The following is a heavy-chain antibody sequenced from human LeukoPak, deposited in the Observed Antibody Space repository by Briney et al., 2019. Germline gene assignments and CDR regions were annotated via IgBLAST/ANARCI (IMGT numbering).Heavy chain of an antibody. J-gene: IGHJ6*03. CDR3: ARGRRGVVTAEYYYYYYMDV. Sequence: PSETLSLTCTVSGGSISSYYWSWIRQPPGKGLEWIGYIYYSGSTNYNPSLKSRVTISVDTSKNQFSLKLSSVTAADTAVYYCARGRRGVVTAEYYYYYYMDVWGKGTTVTISS. CDR1: GGSISSYY. D-gene: IGHD2-21*02. CDR2: IYYSGST. V-gene: IGHV4-59*12.